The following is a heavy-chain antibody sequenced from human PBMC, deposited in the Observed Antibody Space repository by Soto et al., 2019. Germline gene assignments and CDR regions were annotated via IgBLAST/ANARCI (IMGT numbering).Heavy chain of an antibody. CDR2: IYYSGTT. CDR3: ARGRDAFDI. Sequence: SETLSLTCTVSGGSISSGGYYWNWIRQHPGKTLEWIAYIYYSGTTYYNPSLKSRVTISVDMSKNQFSLKLSSVTAADTAVYYCARGRDAFDIWGQGTMVTVSS. J-gene: IGHJ3*02. CDR1: GGSISSGGYY. V-gene: IGHV4-31*03.